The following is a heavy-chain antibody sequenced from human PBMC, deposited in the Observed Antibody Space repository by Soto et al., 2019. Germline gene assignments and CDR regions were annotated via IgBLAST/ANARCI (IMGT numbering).Heavy chain of an antibody. CDR1: GGSISSSSYY. CDR3: ASPRWPAGGYYFDY. J-gene: IGHJ4*02. Sequence: SETLSLTCTVSGGSISSSSYYWGWIRQPPGKGLEWIGSIYYSGSTYYNLSLKSRVTISVDTSKNQFSLKLSSVTAADTAVYYCASPRWPAGGYYFDYWGQGALVTVS. V-gene: IGHV4-39*01. CDR2: IYYSGST. D-gene: IGHD2-2*01.